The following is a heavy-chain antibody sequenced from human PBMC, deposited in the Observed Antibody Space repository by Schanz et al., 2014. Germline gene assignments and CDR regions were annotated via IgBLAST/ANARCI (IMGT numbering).Heavy chain of an antibody. Sequence: QVQLLQSGAEVKKPGASMKVSCKASGYTFTTYYMLWVRQAPGQGLEWMGIINPSGGSTRYGQKCQGRFTVITDTSTSTVYLELSTLRSDDTAGYYCRRGFSRSYIDFWGQGTLITVSS. CDR1: GYTFTTYY. CDR2: INPSGGST. D-gene: IGHD6-6*01. CDR3: RRGFSRSYIDF. J-gene: IGHJ4*02. V-gene: IGHV1-46*03.